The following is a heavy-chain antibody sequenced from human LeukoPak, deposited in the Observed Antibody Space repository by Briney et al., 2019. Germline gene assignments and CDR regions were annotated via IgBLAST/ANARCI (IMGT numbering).Heavy chain of an antibody. CDR1: GFIFSDYY. D-gene: IGHD3-22*01. Sequence: GGSLRLSCAASGFIFSDYYMTWIRQAPGKGLDWVSYIDRSGATAFYADSVKGRFTMSRDNARNSLHLQMNDLRPEDSAVYYCGLITMNPSYYGIDVWGQGTTVRVSS. CDR3: GLITMNPSYYGIDV. V-gene: IGHV3-11*01. CDR2: IDRSGATA. J-gene: IGHJ6*02.